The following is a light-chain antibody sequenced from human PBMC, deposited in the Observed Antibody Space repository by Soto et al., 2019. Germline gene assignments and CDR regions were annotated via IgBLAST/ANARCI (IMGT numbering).Light chain of an antibody. Sequence: QSVLTQPPSVSAAPGQKVTISCSGSGSNIGNNYVPWYQQLPGTAPKLLIYDNNKRPSGIPDRFSGSKSGTSATLGITGLQTGDEADYYCGTWDSSLSVWVFGGGTKLTVL. V-gene: IGLV1-51*01. CDR1: GSNIGNNY. CDR2: DNN. CDR3: GTWDSSLSVWV. J-gene: IGLJ3*02.